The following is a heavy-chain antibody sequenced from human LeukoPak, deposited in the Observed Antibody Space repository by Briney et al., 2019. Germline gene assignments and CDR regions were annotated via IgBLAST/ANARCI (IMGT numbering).Heavy chain of an antibody. CDR2: INWNGGST. V-gene: IGHV3-20*04. CDR1: GFTVSNNY. Sequence: GGSLTLSCVPSGFTVSNNYMSWVRQAPGKGLEWVSGINWNGGSTGYADSVKGRFTISRDNAKNSLYLQMNSLRAEDTALYYCARVARYCSSTSCYREYYYYYYMDVWGKGTTVTVSS. CDR3: ARVARYCSSTSCYREYYYYYYMDV. D-gene: IGHD2-2*02. J-gene: IGHJ6*03.